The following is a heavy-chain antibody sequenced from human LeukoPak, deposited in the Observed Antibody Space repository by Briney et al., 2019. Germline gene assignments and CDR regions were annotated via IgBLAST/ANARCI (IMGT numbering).Heavy chain of an antibody. J-gene: IGHJ4*02. CDR2: INSDGSST. Sequence: QPGGSLRLSCAASGFTFSSYWMHWVRQAPGKGLVWVSRINSDGSSTSYADSVKGRFTISRDNAKNTLYLQMNSLRAEDTAVYYCARGRASGGDFDLSELQGYWGQGTLVTVSS. D-gene: IGHD2-21*02. CDR3: ARGRASGGDFDLSELQGY. V-gene: IGHV3-74*01. CDR1: GFTFSSYW.